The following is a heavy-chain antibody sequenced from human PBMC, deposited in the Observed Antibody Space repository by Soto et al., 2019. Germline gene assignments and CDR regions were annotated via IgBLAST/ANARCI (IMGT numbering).Heavy chain of an antibody. J-gene: IGHJ4*02. CDR1: GGTFISYA. V-gene: IGHV1-69*13. CDR3: ARDMSSSSWYSYYFDY. D-gene: IGHD6-13*01. CDR2: IIPIFGTA. Sequence: ASVKVSCKASGGTFISYAISWVRQAPGQGLEWMGGIIPIFGTANYAQKFQGRVTITADESTSTAYMELSSLRSEDTAVYYCARDMSSSSWYSYYFDYWGQGTLVTVSS.